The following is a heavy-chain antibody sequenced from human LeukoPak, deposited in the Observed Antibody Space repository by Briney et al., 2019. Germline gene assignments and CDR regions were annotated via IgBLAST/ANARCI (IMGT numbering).Heavy chain of an antibody. V-gene: IGHV3-30*02. CDR3: AKDLMRDRWFGES. Sequence: GGSLRLSCAASGFTFSSYGMHWVRQAPGKGLEWVAFIRYDGNDKFYAEFVKGRFTISRDTPRNTLYLQMNSLRPEDTAVYYCAKDLMRDRWFGESWGQGTLVTVSS. CDR2: IRYDGNDK. D-gene: IGHD3-10*01. J-gene: IGHJ5*02. CDR1: GFTFSSYG.